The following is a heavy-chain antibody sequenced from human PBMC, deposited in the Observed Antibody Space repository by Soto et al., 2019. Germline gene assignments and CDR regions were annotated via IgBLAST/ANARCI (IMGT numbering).Heavy chain of an antibody. CDR2: IRRKANSYTT. D-gene: IGHD6-19*01. J-gene: IGHJ6*02. Sequence: LSLTCTVSGGSISSSSYYWGWVRQAPGRGLEWVGRIRRKANSYTTKYAASVKGRFTISRDDSKNSLYLQMNSLKSEDTAVYYCAMLGGWSGGSSGMDVWGQGTTVTVSS. V-gene: IGHV3-72*01. CDR1: GGSISSSSYY. CDR3: AMLGGWSGGSSGMDV.